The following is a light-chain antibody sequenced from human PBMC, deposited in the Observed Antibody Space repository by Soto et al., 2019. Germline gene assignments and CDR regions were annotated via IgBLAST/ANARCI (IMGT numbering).Light chain of an antibody. CDR3: QQYDTYSMDS. V-gene: IGKV1-5*01. CDR2: DAS. Sequence: DSQMTQSPSTLSASVGDRVTITCRASQSIGTWWAWYQQKPGKAPKLLIYDASTLESGVTSRFSGSGSGTDFTLLHSSLQPDDFATDYCQQYDTYSMDSFGQRTKREIK. J-gene: IGKJ2*03. CDR1: QSIGTW.